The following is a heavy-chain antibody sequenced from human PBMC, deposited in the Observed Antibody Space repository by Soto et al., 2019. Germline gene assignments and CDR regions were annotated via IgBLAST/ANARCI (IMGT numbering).Heavy chain of an antibody. V-gene: IGHV3-23*01. Sequence: EMQLLDSGGGLVQPGGSLRLSCTASGFTFSDYAMSWVRQAPGKGLEWVSSLTHNGAFTYYSDSVKGRFTISRDNSRNTLYLQMNSLRAEDSALYYCAKDPLYCSGTNCPIGDHGMDVWGQGTTVTVSS. CDR3: AKDPLYCSGTNCPIGDHGMDV. CDR1: GFTFSDYA. CDR2: LTHNGAFT. J-gene: IGHJ6*02. D-gene: IGHD2-2*01.